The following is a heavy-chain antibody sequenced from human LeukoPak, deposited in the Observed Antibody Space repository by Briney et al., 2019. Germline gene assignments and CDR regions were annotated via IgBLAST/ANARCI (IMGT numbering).Heavy chain of an antibody. CDR2: IYYSGST. D-gene: IGHD3-10*01. CDR3: ARGYLWADY. CDR1: GGSISSYY. V-gene: IGHV4-59*01. J-gene: IGHJ4*02. Sequence: SETLSLTXTVSGGSISSYYWSWIRQPPGQGLQWIGYIYYSGSTNYNPSLKSRVTISVDTSKNQFSLKLSSVTAADTAVYYCARGYLWADYWGQGTLVTVSS.